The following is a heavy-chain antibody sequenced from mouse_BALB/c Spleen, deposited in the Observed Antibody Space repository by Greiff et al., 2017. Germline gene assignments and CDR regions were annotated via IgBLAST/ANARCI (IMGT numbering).Heavy chain of an antibody. V-gene: IGHV5-9-3*01. D-gene: IGHD2-1*01. CDR2: ISSGGSYT. CDR1: VFTFGTYP. Sequence: EVKLQASGGGLLKPGGSLKLSCAASVFTFGTYPISWFRQTPEKRLEWVATISSGGSYTYYPDSVKGRFTISRDNAKNTLYLQMSSLRSEDTAMYYCARLYYGNLYYYAMDYGGQGTSVTVSA. CDR3: ARLYYGNLYYYAMDY. J-gene: IGHJ4*01.